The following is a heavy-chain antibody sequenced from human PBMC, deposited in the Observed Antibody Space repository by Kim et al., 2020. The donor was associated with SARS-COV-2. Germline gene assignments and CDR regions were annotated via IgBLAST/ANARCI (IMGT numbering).Heavy chain of an antibody. CDR2: IYYSGST. D-gene: IGHD1-26*01. V-gene: IGHV4-59*08. CDR1: GGSISSYY. Sequence: SETLSLTCTVSGGSISSYYWSWIRQPPGKGLEWIGYIYYSGYIYYSGSTNYNPSLKSRVTISVDTSKNQFSLKLSSVTAADTAVYYCARHNRGATKVLWFDPWGQGTLVTVSS. CDR3: ARHNRGATKVLWFDP. J-gene: IGHJ5*02.